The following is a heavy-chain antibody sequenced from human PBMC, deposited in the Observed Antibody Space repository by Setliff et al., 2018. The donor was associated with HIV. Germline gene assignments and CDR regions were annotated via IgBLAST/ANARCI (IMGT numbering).Heavy chain of an antibody. V-gene: IGHV3-7*01. CDR3: ARDATRGGDMDV. Sequence: GGSLRLSCAGSGFTFINAWMSWVRQAPGKGLEWVANIKEDGSEKYYVDSVRGRFTISRDNAKNSLYLQMNSLRAEDTAVYYCARDATRGGDMDVWAKGTTVTVSS. CDR1: GFTFINAW. D-gene: IGHD2-15*01. J-gene: IGHJ6*03. CDR2: IKEDGSEK.